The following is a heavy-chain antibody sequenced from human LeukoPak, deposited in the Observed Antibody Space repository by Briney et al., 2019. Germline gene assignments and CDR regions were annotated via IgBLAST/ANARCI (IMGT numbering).Heavy chain of an antibody. CDR1: GFTFSNYA. J-gene: IGHJ4*02. V-gene: IGHV3-23*01. Sequence: GGSLRLSCAASGFTFSNYAMSWVRQAPGKGLEWVSSFSGSGDNTYYADSVKGRFTISRDNAKNTLYLQMNSLRVEDTAVYYCTRGQQLVGDWGQGTLVTVSS. CDR3: TRGQQLVGD. D-gene: IGHD6-13*01. CDR2: FSGSGDNT.